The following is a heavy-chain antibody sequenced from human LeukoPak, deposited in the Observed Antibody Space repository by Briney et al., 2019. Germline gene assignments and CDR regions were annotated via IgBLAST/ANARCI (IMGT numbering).Heavy chain of an antibody. CDR1: GGSISSSSYY. CDR2: IYYSGST. D-gene: IGHD4-17*01. CDR3: ARNAVTTRSVRYFDY. V-gene: IGHV4-39*07. Sequence: SETLSLTCTVSGGSISSSSYYWGWIRQPPGKGLEWIGSIYYSGSTYYNPSLKSRVTISVDTSKNQFSLKLSSVTAADTAVYYCARNAVTTRSVRYFDYWGQGTLVTVSS. J-gene: IGHJ4*02.